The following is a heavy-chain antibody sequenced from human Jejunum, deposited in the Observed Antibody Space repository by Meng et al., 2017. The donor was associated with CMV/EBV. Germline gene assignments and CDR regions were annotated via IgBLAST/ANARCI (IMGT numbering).Heavy chain of an antibody. CDR1: GFNLNSYT. Sequence: EVQLVESGGGLVKPGGPRGLSCEACGFNLNSYTMNWVRQAPGRGLEWVSSISPESNYIYYTESVRGRFTISRDNAKNSLYLEMNSLRAEDTAVYYCARGYYYDTSGYYVEYFQNWDQGTLVTVAS. J-gene: IGHJ1*01. V-gene: IGHV3-21*02. D-gene: IGHD3-22*01. CDR2: ISPESNYI. CDR3: ARGYYYDTSGYYVEYFQN.